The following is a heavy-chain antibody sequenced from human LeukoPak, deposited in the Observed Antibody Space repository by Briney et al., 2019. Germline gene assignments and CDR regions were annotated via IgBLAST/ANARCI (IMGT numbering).Heavy chain of an antibody. CDR1: GFTFSNSA. D-gene: IGHD5-12*01. CDR3: AKGGGYEAQYYYYYLDV. J-gene: IGHJ6*03. CDR2: ISNDGSHI. Sequence: GGSLRLSCAASGFTFSNSAMHWVRQAPGKGLDWLSIISNDGSHIRYTDSVKGRFTVSRDNSKNTLYLQMKSLRAEDTAVYYCAKGGGYEAQYYYYYLDVWGKGTTVTISS. V-gene: IGHV3-30*04.